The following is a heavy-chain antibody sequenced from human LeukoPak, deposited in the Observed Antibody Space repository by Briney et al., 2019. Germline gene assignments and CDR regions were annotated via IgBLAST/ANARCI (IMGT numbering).Heavy chain of an antibody. CDR1: GGTFSSYA. V-gene: IGHV1-69*04. CDR2: IIPILGIA. J-gene: IGHJ4*02. D-gene: IGHD3-22*01. CDR3: ARDPYYYDSSATNDY. Sequence: VASVKVSCKASGGTFSSYAISWVRQAPGQGLEWMGRIIPILGIANYAQKFQGRVTITADKSTSTAYMELSSLRSEDTAVYYCARDPYYYDSSATNDYWGQGTLVTVSS.